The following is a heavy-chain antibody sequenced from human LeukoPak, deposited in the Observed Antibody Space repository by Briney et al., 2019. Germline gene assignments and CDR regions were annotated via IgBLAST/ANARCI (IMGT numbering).Heavy chain of an antibody. CDR2: ISAYNGNT. D-gene: IGHD2-2*03. CDR3: ARDGYCSSTSCYGYYYYYYGMDV. V-gene: IGHV1-18*01. Sequence: GAPVKVSCKASGYTFTSYGISWVRQAPGQGLEWMGWISAYNGNTNYAQKLQGRVTMTTDTSTSTAHMEQRSLRSDDTAVYYCARDGYCSSTSCYGYYYYYYGMDVWGQGTTVTVSS. J-gene: IGHJ6*02. CDR1: GYTFTSYG.